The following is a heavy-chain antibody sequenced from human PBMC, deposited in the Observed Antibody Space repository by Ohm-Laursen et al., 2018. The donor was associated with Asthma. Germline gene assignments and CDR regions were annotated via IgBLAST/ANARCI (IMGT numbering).Heavy chain of an antibody. Sequence: SLRLSCTASGFTFSSYAMHWVRQGPEKGLEWVSDIYPGGATFYADSVKGRFTISRDDSKNTLNLQMSSLRGDDTAVYYCARKKGGYCFDYWGQGALVTVSS. D-gene: IGHD3-22*01. J-gene: IGHJ4*02. CDR1: GFTFSSYA. CDR2: IYPGGAT. V-gene: IGHV3-53*01. CDR3: ARKKGGYCFDY.